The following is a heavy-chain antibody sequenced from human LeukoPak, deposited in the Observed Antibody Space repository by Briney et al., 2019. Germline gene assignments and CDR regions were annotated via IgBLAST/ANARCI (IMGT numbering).Heavy chain of an antibody. CDR3: AKDGGLWVSAHWGDS. J-gene: IGHJ4*02. Sequence: GGSLRLSCTASGFTFSSYTMTWVHQAPGKGLKWVSTITTGDGNTYYADSVKGRFTVSRDDSKNTLYLQMNSLRAEDTAVYYCAKDGGLWVSAHWGDSWGRGTLVTVSS. CDR2: ITTGDGNT. V-gene: IGHV3-23*01. D-gene: IGHD7-27*01. CDR1: GFTFSSYT.